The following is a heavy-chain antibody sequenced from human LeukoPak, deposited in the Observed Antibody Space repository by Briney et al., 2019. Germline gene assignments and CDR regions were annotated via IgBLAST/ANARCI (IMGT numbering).Heavy chain of an antibody. V-gene: IGHV1-8*01. D-gene: IGHD3-9*01. J-gene: IGHJ4*02. CDR2: MNPNSGNT. CDR3: ARARSLRYFDWLVRYYFDY. Sequence: ASVKVSCKASGYTFTSYDINWVRQATGQGLEWMGWMNPNSGNTGYAQKFQGRVTMTRNTSISTAYMELSSLRSEDTAVYYCARARSLRYFDWLVRYYFDYWGQGTLVTVSS. CDR1: GYTFTSYD.